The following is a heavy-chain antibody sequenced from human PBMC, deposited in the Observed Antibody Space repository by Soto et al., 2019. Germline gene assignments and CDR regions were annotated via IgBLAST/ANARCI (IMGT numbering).Heavy chain of an antibody. CDR3: AKGSQAAAVLDH. V-gene: IGHV3-30*18. J-gene: IGHJ4*02. Sequence: QVQLVESGGGVVQPGRSLKLSCTTSGFTFSLYGMHWVRQAPGKGLEWLAVISFDAKNIYYADSVKGRFTISRDNSKTTLFLQMSHLRGDETAIYFCAKGSQAAAVLDHWGQGARVTVAS. CDR2: ISFDAKNI. D-gene: IGHD6-25*01. CDR1: GFTFSLYG.